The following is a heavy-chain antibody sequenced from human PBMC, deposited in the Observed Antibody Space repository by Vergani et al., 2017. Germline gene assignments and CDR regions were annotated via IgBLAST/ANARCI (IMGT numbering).Heavy chain of an antibody. V-gene: IGHV5-51*01. J-gene: IGHJ3*02. CDR1: GYSFTSYW. CDR2: IYPGDSDT. Sequence: EVQLVQSGAEVKKPGESLKISCKGSGYSFTSYWIGWVRQMPGKGLEWMGIIYPGDSDTRYSPSFQGQVTISADKSISTAYLQWSSLKASDTAMYYCARLVPGIAAAAGEFDAFDIWGQGTMVTVSS. D-gene: IGHD6-13*01. CDR3: ARLVPGIAAAAGEFDAFDI.